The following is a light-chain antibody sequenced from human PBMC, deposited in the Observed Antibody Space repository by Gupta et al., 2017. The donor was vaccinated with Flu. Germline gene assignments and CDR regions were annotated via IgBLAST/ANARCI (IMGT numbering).Light chain of an antibody. CDR2: GND. J-gene: IGLJ3*02. CDR1: SNIGRKS. Sequence: SNIGRKSVNLYQRLPGTAPKLLIYGNDKRPSGVPDRFSASKSGTSASLAISGLQSEDEADYYCSSWDDSLSGVVFGGGTSLTVL. CDR3: SSWDDSLSGVV. V-gene: IGLV1-44*01.